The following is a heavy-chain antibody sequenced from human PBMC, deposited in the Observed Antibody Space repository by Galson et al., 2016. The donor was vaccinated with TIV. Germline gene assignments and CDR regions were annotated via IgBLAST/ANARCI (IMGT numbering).Heavy chain of an antibody. CDR1: GYSISGTYY. V-gene: IGHV4-38-2*01. Sequence: LSLTCAVSGYSISGTYYWGWIRQPPGKGLEWIGSIYHTGSTYYNPPLKSRVTVSVDTSKNQFSLRLNSVTAADTAVYYCSTTGYCSGGNCYPQFDYWGQGTLVTVSS. J-gene: IGHJ4*02. CDR3: STTGYCSGGNCYPQFDY. D-gene: IGHD2-15*01. CDR2: IYHTGST.